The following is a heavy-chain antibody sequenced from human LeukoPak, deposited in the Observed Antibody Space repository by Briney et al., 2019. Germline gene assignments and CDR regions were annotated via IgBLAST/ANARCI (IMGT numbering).Heavy chain of an antibody. V-gene: IGHV4-39*01. CDR1: GGSISSSNYS. J-gene: IGHJ4*02. Sequence: SETLSLTCSVSGGSISSSNYSWGWIRQPPGKGLEWIGTIYYSGSTYSNPSLKSRVTISVDTSKNQFSLKLTSVTAADTAVYYCARLPSAYSTSSFLDYWGQGTLVTVSS. D-gene: IGHD6-6*01. CDR2: IYYSGST. CDR3: ARLPSAYSTSSFLDY.